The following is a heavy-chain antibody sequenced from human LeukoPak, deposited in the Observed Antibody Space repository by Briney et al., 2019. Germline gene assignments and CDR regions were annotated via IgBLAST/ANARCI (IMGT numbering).Heavy chain of an antibody. CDR3: AVAVVPAAMTWFDP. D-gene: IGHD2-2*01. CDR1: GFTFSSYA. Sequence: GGSLRLSCAASGFTFSSYAMHWVRQAPGKGLEWVAVISYDGSNKYYADSVKGRFAISRDNSKNTLYLQMNSLRAEDTAVYYCAVAVVPAAMTWFDPWGQGTLVTVSS. V-gene: IGHV3-30*09. CDR2: ISYDGSNK. J-gene: IGHJ5*02.